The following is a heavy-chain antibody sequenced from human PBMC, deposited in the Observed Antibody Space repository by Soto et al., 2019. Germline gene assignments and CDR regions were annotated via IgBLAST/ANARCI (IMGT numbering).Heavy chain of an antibody. V-gene: IGHV4-34*01. CDR3: ARGWGRIFDY. J-gene: IGHJ4*02. CDR2: INHSRST. Sequence: QVQPQQWGAGLLKPSETLSLTCAVYGGSFSGYYWSWIRQPPGKGLEWIGEINHSRSTNYNPSLKSRVTISVDTSKNQFSLKLSSVTAADTAVYYCARGWGRIFDYWGQGTLVTVSS. D-gene: IGHD7-27*01. CDR1: GGSFSGYY.